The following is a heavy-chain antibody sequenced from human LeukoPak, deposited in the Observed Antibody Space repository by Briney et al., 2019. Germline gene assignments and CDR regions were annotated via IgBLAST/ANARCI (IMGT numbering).Heavy chain of an antibody. D-gene: IGHD1-1*01. V-gene: IGHV1-2*02. CDR1: GYTFTGYY. CDR2: INPNSGGT. CDR3: ARALSLTVQPERYYYYGMDV. Sequence: GASVKVSCKASGYTFTGYYMHWVRQAPGQGLEWMGWINPNSGGTNYAQKFQGRVTMTRDTSISTAYMELSRLRSDDTAVYYCARALSLTVQPERYYYYGMDVWGQGTTVTVSS. J-gene: IGHJ6*02.